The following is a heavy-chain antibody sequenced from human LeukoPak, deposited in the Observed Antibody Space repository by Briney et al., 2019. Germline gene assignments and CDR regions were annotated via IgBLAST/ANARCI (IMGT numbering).Heavy chain of an antibody. Sequence: SETLSLTCAVYGGSFSGYHWSWIRQPPGKGLEWIGEINHSGSTNYNPSLKSRVTISVDTSKNQFSLKLSSVTAADTAVYYCAREYDILTGYYRYYFDYWGQGTLVTVSS. V-gene: IGHV4-34*01. CDR2: INHSGST. D-gene: IGHD3-9*01. J-gene: IGHJ4*02. CDR1: GGSFSGYH. CDR3: AREYDILTGYYRYYFDY.